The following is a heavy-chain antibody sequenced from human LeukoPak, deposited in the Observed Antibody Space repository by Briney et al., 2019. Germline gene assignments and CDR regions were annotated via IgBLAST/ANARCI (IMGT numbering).Heavy chain of an antibody. CDR2: INHSGST. J-gene: IGHJ6*02. D-gene: IGHD3-10*01. CDR1: GGSFSGYY. V-gene: IGHV4-34*01. Sequence: SETLSLTCAVYGGSFSGYYWSWIRQPPGKGLEWIGEINHSGSTNYNPSLKSRVTISVDTSKNQFSLKLSSVTAADTAVYYCARGARLWFGELLQPPYYYGMDVWGQGTTVTVSS. CDR3: ARGARLWFGELLQPPYYYGMDV.